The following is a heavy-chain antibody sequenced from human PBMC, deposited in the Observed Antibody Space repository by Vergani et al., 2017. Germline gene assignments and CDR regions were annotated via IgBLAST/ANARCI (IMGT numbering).Heavy chain of an antibody. CDR3: ARVGYSSSWGNYYYYYMDV. CDR2: MNPNSGNT. CDR1: GYTFTSYD. V-gene: IGHV1-8*01. J-gene: IGHJ6*03. D-gene: IGHD6-13*01. Sequence: QVQLVQSGAEVKKPGASVKVSCKASGYTFTSYDINWVRQATGQGLEWMGWMNPNSGNTGYAQKFQGRVNMTRNTSISTAYMELGSLRSEDTAVYYCARVGYSSSWGNYYYYYMDVWGKGTTVTVSS.